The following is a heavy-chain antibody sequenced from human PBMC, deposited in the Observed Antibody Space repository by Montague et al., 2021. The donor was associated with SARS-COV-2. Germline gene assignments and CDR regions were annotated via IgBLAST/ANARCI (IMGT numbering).Heavy chain of an antibody. CDR3: ASGWTLFD. J-gene: IGHJ4*02. CDR1: GDSVSITAAA. Sequence: CAISGDSVSITAAAWNWIRQSPSRGLELLGRTYYRSEWHTDYAVSVEGRLAIDADTSKNQFSLQLHSVTPEDSAVYYCASGWTLFDWGQGTLVTVSS. V-gene: IGHV6-1*01. D-gene: IGHD6-19*01. CDR2: TYYRSEWHT.